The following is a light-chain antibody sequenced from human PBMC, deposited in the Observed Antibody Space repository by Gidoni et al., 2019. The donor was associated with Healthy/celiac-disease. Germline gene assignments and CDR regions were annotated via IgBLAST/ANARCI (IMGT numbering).Light chain of an antibody. CDR2: DAS. J-gene: IGKJ3*01. CDR1: QDISNY. V-gene: IGKV1-33*01. CDR3: QQYDKLPVT. Sequence: DIQMTESPASLSASVGDRVTIPCQASQDISNYLNWYQQKPGKAPKLLIYDASNLETGVPSRFSGSGSGTYFTFTISSLQPEYIATYYCQQYDKLPVTFGPGTKVEIK.